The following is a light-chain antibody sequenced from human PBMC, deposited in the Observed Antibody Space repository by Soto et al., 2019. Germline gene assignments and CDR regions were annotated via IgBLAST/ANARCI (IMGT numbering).Light chain of an antibody. Sequence: QSALTQPASVSGSPGQSITISCTGTSSDVGGYNYVYWYQQLPGTAPKLLIYRNNQRPSGVPDRFSGSKSGTSASLAITELRSEDEADYYCAAWDDSLSANFVFGTGTKVTVL. CDR2: RNN. V-gene: IGLV1-47*01. CDR3: AAWDDSLSANFV. J-gene: IGLJ1*01. CDR1: SSDVGGYNY.